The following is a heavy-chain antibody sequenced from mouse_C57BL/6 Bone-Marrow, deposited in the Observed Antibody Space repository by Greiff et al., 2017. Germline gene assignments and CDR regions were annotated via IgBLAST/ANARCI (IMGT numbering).Heavy chain of an antibody. V-gene: IGHV1-81*01. CDR2: IYPRSGNT. J-gene: IGHJ3*01. CDR1: GYTFTSYG. CDR3: AKGDRFAY. D-gene: IGHD3-3*01. Sequence: QVHVKQSGAELARPGASVKLSCKASGYTFTSYGISWVKQRTGQGLEWIGEIYPRSGNTYYNEKFKGKATLTADKSSSTAYMELRSLTSEDSAVYFCAKGDRFAYWGQGTLVTVSA.